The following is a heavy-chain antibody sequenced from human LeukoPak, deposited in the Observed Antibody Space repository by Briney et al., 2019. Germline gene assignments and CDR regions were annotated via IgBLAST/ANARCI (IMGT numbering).Heavy chain of an antibody. D-gene: IGHD7-27*01. V-gene: IGHV3-23*01. J-gene: IGHJ4*02. CDR3: SKDKEIYFSNKSGRWGRDFDY. CDR1: GFTFISYA. Sequence: GGSLRLSCAASGFTFISYAMSWVRQAPGKGLEWVSRVSGGGGSTYYADSVKGRFTISRDNYKSTLYLQMNSLRAEDTAVYYCSKDKEIYFSNKSGRWGRDFDYWGQGSLVTVSS. CDR2: VSGGGGST.